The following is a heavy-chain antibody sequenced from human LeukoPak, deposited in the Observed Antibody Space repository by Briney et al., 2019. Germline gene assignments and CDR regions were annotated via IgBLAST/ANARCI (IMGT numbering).Heavy chain of an antibody. J-gene: IGHJ3*02. D-gene: IGHD3-3*01. Sequence: SETLSLTCIVSGGSISSHYWSWIRQPPGKGLEWIGYIYYSGSTNYKPSLKSRVTISADTSKNQFSLKLSSVTAADTAMYYCARATYYDFWSGYGFDIWGQGTMVTVSS. V-gene: IGHV4-59*11. CDR3: ARATYYDFWSGYGFDI. CDR2: IYYSGST. CDR1: GGSISSHY.